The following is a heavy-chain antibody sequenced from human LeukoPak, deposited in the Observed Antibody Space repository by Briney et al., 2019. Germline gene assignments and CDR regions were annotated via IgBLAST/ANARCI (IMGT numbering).Heavy chain of an antibody. D-gene: IGHD7-27*01. Sequence: ASVEVSCKASGYTFTGYYIHWVRQAPGQRLEWVGWINPNSGGTNYAQKFQGRVTMTRDTSISTAYMELSRLRSDDTAVYYCARSTGDQRLSPIDYWGQGTLVTVSS. J-gene: IGHJ4*02. CDR1: GYTFTGYY. V-gene: IGHV1-2*02. CDR3: ARSTGDQRLSPIDY. CDR2: INPNSGGT.